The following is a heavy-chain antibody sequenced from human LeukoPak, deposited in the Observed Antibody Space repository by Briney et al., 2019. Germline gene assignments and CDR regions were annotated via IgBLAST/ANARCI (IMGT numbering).Heavy chain of an antibody. CDR3: AAQDEYCGGDCYLIDY. CDR1: GFTFSSYS. J-gene: IGHJ4*02. D-gene: IGHD2-21*02. Sequence: PGGSLRLSCVASGFTFSSYSMNWVRQAPGKGLEWVSSISSSSSYIYYADSVKGRFTISRDNAKNSLYLQMNSLRAEDTAVYYCAAQDEYCGGDCYLIDYWGQGTLVTVSS. CDR2: ISSSSSYI. V-gene: IGHV3-21*01.